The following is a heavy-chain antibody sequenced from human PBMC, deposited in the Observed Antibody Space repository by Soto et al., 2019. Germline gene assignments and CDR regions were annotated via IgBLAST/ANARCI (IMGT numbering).Heavy chain of an antibody. CDR3: ARGLYGGKLSWGVELRRTSASWFDY. CDR2: ISVFNGNT. Sequence: QVQLVQSGAEVKKPGASVKVSCYTSGYIFTSYDLNWVRQAPGRGLEWMGWISVFNGNTNYAQKFQGRVTMTTDTSTSTAYMELRSLRSDDTAMYYCARGLYGGKLSWGVELRRTSASWFDYWGQGTLVTVSS. V-gene: IGHV1-18*01. J-gene: IGHJ4*02. CDR1: GYIFTSYD. D-gene: IGHD4-17*01.